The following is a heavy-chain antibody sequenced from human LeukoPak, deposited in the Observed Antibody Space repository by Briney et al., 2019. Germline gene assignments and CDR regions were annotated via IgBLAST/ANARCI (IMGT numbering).Heavy chain of an antibody. J-gene: IGHJ3*02. CDR2: IYHSGST. CDR3: ARDFSKTDAFDI. Sequence: SETLSLTCTVSGGSISSGGYYWSWIRQPPGKGLEWIGYIYHSGSTYYNPSLKSRVTISVDRSKNQFSLKLSSVTAADTAVYYCARDFSKTDAFDIWGQGTMVTVSS. V-gene: IGHV4-30-2*01. CDR1: GGSISSGGYY.